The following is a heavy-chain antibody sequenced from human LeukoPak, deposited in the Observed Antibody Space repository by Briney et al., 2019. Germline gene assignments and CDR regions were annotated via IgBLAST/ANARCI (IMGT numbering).Heavy chain of an antibody. D-gene: IGHD3-10*01. Sequence: GGSLRLSCAASGFTLSSSTMSWLRQAPGKGLEWVSAINSGGGTTSAESVKGRFTISKDDSKNTLYLQMNSLRAEDTAVYYCAKGTDGAGSYRPFDYWGQGTLVTVSS. CDR3: AKGTDGAGSYRPFDY. J-gene: IGHJ4*02. CDR1: GFTLSSST. V-gene: IGHV3-23*01. CDR2: INSGGGTT.